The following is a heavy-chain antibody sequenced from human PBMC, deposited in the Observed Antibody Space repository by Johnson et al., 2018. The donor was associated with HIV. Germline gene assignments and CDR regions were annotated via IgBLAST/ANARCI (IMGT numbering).Heavy chain of an antibody. J-gene: IGHJ3*02. Sequence: VQLVESGGGLVQPGRSLRLSRAASGFTFSSYAMSWVRQAPGKGLEWVSAISGSGGTTYYADSVKGRFSISRDNAKNSLFLQMNSLRAEDMAVYYCATRDPTYRPGVFDIWGQGTMVTVSS. CDR1: GFTFSSYA. V-gene: IGHV3-23*04. CDR2: ISGSGGTT. D-gene: IGHD2-2*02. CDR3: ATRDPTYRPGVFDI.